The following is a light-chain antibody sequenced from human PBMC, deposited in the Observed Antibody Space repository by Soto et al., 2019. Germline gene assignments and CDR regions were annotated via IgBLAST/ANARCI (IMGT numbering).Light chain of an antibody. J-gene: IGLJ1*01. CDR2: EVT. CDR3: SSHTSGSTRV. V-gene: IGLV2-14*01. Sequence: QSVLTQPASVSGSPGQSINISCTGTSSDIGGYDYVSWYQQHPDKAPKLMIYEVTNRPSGVSNRFSGSKSGNTASLTISGLQAEDEADYYCSSHTSGSTRVFGTGTKLTVL. CDR1: SSDIGGYDY.